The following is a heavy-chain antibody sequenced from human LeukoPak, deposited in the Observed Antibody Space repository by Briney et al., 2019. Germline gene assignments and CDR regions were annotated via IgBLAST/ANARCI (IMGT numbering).Heavy chain of an antibody. CDR1: GFTFYDYA. CDR2: ISWNSGSI. CDR3: AKGHYDILTGYVDY. J-gene: IGHJ4*02. D-gene: IGHD3-9*01. V-gene: IGHV3-9*01. Sequence: GGSLRLSCAASGFTFYDYAMHWVRHAPGKGLEWVSGISWNSGSIVYADSVKGRFTISRDNAKNSLYLQMNSLRAEDTALYYCAKGHYDILTGYVDYWGQGTLVTVSS.